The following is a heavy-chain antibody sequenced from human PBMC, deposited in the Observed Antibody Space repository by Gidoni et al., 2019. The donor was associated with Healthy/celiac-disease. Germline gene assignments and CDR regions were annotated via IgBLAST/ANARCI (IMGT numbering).Heavy chain of an antibody. CDR1: GGTFSSYA. Sequence: QVQLVQSGAEVKKPGSSVKVSCKASGGTFSSYAISWVRQAPGQGLEWMGGIIPIFGTANYAQKFQGRVTITADESTSTAYMELSSLRSEDTAVYYCARDRLGSEDTAYGLDAFDIWGQGTMVTVSS. D-gene: IGHD5-18*01. J-gene: IGHJ3*02. CDR3: ARDRLGSEDTAYGLDAFDI. V-gene: IGHV1-69*01. CDR2: IIPIFGTA.